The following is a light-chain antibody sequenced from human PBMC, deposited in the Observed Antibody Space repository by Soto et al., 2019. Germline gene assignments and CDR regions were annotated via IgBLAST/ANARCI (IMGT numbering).Light chain of an antibody. CDR1: QSISSSY. CDR2: GAS. Sequence: LTKSPCTLSLSPKERATLSCRAGQSISSSYLAWYQQKPGQAPRLLIYGASNRATGIPARFSGSGSGTDFTLTISSLEPEDFGVYYCQQVSNWPLVTFAGGTKVDIK. CDR3: QQVSNWPLVT. V-gene: IGKV3D-20*02. J-gene: IGKJ4*01.